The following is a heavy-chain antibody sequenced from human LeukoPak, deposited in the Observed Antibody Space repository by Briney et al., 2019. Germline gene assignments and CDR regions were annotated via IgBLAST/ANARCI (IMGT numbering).Heavy chain of an antibody. Sequence: GGSLRLSCAASGFTFSSYWMSWVRQAPGKGLEWVANIKQDGSEKYYVDSVKGRFTISRDNAKNSLYLQMNSLRAEDTAVYYCARDERIVLRVYPQTPYYYMDVWGKGTTVTVS. D-gene: IGHD2-8*01. CDR3: ARDERIVLRVYPQTPYYYMDV. V-gene: IGHV3-7*01. CDR2: IKQDGSEK. CDR1: GFTFSSYW. J-gene: IGHJ6*03.